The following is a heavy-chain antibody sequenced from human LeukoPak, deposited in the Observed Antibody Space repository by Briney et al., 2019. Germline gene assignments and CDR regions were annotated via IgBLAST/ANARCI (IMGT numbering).Heavy chain of an antibody. J-gene: IGHJ3*02. V-gene: IGHV4-59*01. CDR2: IYFNGGA. CDR3: ARGSGITMVRGDHDAFDI. Sequence: SETLSLTCTVSGGSIINYYWSWIRQPPGKGLEWIGYIYFNGGANYNPSLKSRVTISIDTSKNQFSLKLSSVTAADTAVYYCARGSGITMVRGDHDAFDIWGQGTMVTVSS. CDR1: GGSIINYY. D-gene: IGHD3-10*01.